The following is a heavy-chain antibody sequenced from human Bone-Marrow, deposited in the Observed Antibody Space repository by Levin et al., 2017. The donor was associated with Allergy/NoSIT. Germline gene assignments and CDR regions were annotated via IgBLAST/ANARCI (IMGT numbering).Heavy chain of an antibody. J-gene: IGHJ6*02. CDR1: GFTFRNYW. CDR3: TKTSSWGMDV. CDR2: IESDGSGT. V-gene: IGHV3-74*03. D-gene: IGHD3-16*01. Sequence: GESLKISCAASGFTFRNYWIHWVRRGPGKGLEWVSCIESDGSGTTHADAVKGRFTISRDNAKNTVYLQMNNLRAEDTAVYYCTKTSSWGMDVWGQGTTVTVSS.